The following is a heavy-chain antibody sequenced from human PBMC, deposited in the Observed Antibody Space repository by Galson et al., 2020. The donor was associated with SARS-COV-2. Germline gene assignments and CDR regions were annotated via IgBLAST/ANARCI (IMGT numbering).Heavy chain of an antibody. CDR3: ARARQIYTISGSSAYYYYYGMDV. J-gene: IGHJ6*02. Sequence: SETLSLTCAISGDSVSSNSAAWNWIRQSPSRGLEWLGRTYYRSKWYNDYAVSVKSRITINPDTSKNQFSLQLNSVTPEDTAVYYCARARQIYTISGSSAYYYYYGMDVWGQGTTVTVSS. CDR2: TYYRSKWYN. V-gene: IGHV6-1*01. D-gene: IGHD6-6*01. CDR1: GDSVSSNSAA.